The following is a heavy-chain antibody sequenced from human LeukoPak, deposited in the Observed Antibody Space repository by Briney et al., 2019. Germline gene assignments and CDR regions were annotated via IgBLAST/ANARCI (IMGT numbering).Heavy chain of an antibody. CDR1: GGSISSYY. Sequence: SETLSLTCTVSGGSISSYYWSWIRQPAGKGLEWIGRIYTSGSTNYNPSLKSRVTISVDTSKNQFSLKLSSVTAADTAVYYCAGERSTGEFDYWGQGTLVTVSS. CDR2: IYTSGST. D-gene: IGHD3-10*01. CDR3: AGERSTGEFDY. J-gene: IGHJ4*02. V-gene: IGHV4-4*07.